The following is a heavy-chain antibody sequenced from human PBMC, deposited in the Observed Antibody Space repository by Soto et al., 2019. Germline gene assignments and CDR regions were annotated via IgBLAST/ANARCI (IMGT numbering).Heavy chain of an antibody. J-gene: IGHJ6*02. CDR2: ISGSGGST. Sequence: LRLSCAASGFTFSSYAMSWVRQAPGKGLEWVSAISGSGGSTYYADSVKGRFTISRDNSKNTLYLQMNSLRAEDTAVYYCAKIVVVPAAPAMDVWGQGTTVTVSS. V-gene: IGHV3-23*01. D-gene: IGHD2-2*01. CDR3: AKIVVVPAAPAMDV. CDR1: GFTFSSYA.